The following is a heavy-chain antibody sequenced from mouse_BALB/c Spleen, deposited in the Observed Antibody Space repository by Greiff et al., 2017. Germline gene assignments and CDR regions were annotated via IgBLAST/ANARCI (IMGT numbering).Heavy chain of an antibody. CDR3: ARAGYGNYGYAMDY. Sequence: DVHLVESGGGLVQPGGSRKLSCAASGFTFSSFGMHWVRQAPEKGLEWVAYISSGSSTIYYADTVKGRFTISRDNPKNTLFLQMTSLRSEDTAMYYCARAGYGNYGYAMDYWGQGTSVTVSS. CDR2: ISSGSSTI. CDR1: GFTFSSFG. D-gene: IGHD2-10*02. J-gene: IGHJ4*01. V-gene: IGHV5-17*02.